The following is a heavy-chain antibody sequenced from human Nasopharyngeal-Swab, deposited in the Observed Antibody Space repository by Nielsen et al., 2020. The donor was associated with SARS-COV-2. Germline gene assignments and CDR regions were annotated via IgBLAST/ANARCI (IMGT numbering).Heavy chain of an antibody. CDR3: TKGRADYSNPSFDN. CDR1: GFTYDDYS. V-gene: IGHV3-9*01. Sequence: SLKISCAASGFTYDDYSMHWVRQAPGKGLEWVSGITWNGGVGYTDSVRGRFTISRDNARNSLYLQMNNLRAEDTAFYYCTKGRADYSNPSFDNWGQGTQVTVSS. D-gene: IGHD4-11*01. J-gene: IGHJ4*02. CDR2: ITWNGGV.